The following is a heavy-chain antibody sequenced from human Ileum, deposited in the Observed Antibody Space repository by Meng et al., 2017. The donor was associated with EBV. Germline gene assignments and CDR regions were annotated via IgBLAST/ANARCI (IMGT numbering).Heavy chain of an antibody. J-gene: IGHJ4*02. CDR3: ARVAVTAIHFDS. Sequence: VQLAESGPGLVKPAQTRLLTCTVLGGPIRSTGHYWTWIRQPPGKGLEWIGYIFYSGSSFYNPSLQSRVTISVDTSKNQFSLNLSSVTAAGTAVYYCARVAVTAIHFDSWGQGTLVTVSS. CDR2: IFYSGSS. CDR1: GGPIRSTGHY. D-gene: IGHD2-21*02. V-gene: IGHV4-30-4*01.